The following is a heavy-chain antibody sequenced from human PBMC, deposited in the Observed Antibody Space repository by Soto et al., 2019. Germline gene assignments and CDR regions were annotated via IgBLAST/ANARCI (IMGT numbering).Heavy chain of an antibody. CDR1: GFTFSGSA. CDR3: TRLEYFDWLSLDAFDI. V-gene: IGHV3-73*01. D-gene: IGHD3-9*01. Sequence: GGSLRLSCAASGFTFSGSAMHWVRQASGKGLEWVGRIRSKANSYATAYAASVKGRFTISRDDSKNTAYLQMNSLKTEDTAVYYCTRLEYFDWLSLDAFDIWGQGTMVTVSS. J-gene: IGHJ3*02. CDR2: IRSKANSYAT.